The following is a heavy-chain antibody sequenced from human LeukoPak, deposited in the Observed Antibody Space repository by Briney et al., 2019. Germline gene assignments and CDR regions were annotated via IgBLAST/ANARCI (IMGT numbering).Heavy chain of an antibody. D-gene: IGHD6-13*01. CDR1: GFTVSSNY. V-gene: IGHV3-66*01. Sequence: PGGSLRLSCAASGFTVSSNYMSWVRQAPGKGLEWVSVIYSGGSTYYADSVKGRFTISRDNSKNTLYLQMNSLRAEDTAVYYCARDPGGGSSWYPMGYYYYGMDVWGQGTTVTVSS. CDR3: ARDPGGGSSWYPMGYYYYGMDV. J-gene: IGHJ6*02. CDR2: IYSGGST.